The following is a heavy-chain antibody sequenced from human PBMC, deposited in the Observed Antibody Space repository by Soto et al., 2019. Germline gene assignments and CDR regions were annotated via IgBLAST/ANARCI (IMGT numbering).Heavy chain of an antibody. CDR1: GFTFSSYA. V-gene: IGHV3-30-3*01. D-gene: IGHD2-2*01. CDR3: ARGADIVVVPAARYFQH. Sequence: GGSLRLSCAASGFTFSSYAIHWVRQAPGKGLEWVAVISYDGSNKYYADSVKGRFTISRDNSKNTLYLQMNSLRAEDTAVYYCARGADIVVVPAARYFQHWGQGTLVTVSS. J-gene: IGHJ1*01. CDR2: ISYDGSNK.